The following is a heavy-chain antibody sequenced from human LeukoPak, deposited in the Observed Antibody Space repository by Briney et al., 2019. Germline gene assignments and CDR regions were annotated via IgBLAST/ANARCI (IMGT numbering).Heavy chain of an antibody. J-gene: IGHJ3*02. D-gene: IGHD2-2*01. CDR2: ISSSSSPI. Sequence: GGALRLSCAASGFTSSSYSMNWVRQAPGKGLEWGSYISSSSSPIYYADSVKGRFTISRDNAKNSLYLQMNSLRAEDTAVYYCARSGYCTSTSCLNGRGAFDIWGQGTMVTVSS. CDR3: ARSGYCTSTSCLNGRGAFDI. V-gene: IGHV3-48*04. CDR1: GFTSSSYS.